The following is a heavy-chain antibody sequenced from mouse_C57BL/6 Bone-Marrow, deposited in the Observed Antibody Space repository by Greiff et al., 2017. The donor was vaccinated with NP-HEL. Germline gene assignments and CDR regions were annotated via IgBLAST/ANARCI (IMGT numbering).Heavy chain of an antibody. CDR3: ATRSLYDYHWYFDV. CDR2: IYPRSGNT. CDR1: GYTFTSYG. Sequence: VKLMESGAELARPGASVKLSCKASGYTFTSYGISWVKQRTGQGLEWIGEIYPRSGNTYYNEKFKGKATLTADKSSSTAYMELRSLTSEDSAVYFCATRSLYDYHWYFDVWGTGTTVTVSS. J-gene: IGHJ1*03. V-gene: IGHV1-81*01. D-gene: IGHD2-4*01.